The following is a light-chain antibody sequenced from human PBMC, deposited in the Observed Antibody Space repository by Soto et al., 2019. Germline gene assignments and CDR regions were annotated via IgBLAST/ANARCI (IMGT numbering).Light chain of an antibody. CDR2: EGS. V-gene: IGLV2-23*01. J-gene: IGLJ1*01. CDR1: SSDVGSYNL. Sequence: QSVRSQPSSVSGSPGQSITISCTGTSSDVGSYNLVSWYRQYPGKAPKLMIYEGSKRPSGVSDRFSGSKSGNTASLTISGLQAEDEADYSCSSYAGTDPYVFGSGTKV. CDR3: SSYAGTDPYV.